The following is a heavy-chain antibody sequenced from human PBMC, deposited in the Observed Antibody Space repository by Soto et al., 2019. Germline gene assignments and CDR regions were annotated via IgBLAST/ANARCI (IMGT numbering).Heavy chain of an antibody. CDR3: ASHHCRGGSCYGGDAFDI. D-gene: IGHD2-15*01. CDR1: GFPFNNYW. V-gene: IGHV3-74*01. CDR2: INSDGTST. J-gene: IGHJ3*02. Sequence: GGSLRLSCAASGFPFNNYWMHWVRQVPGKGLVWVSRINSDGTSTTYADSVKGRFTISRDNAKNTLYLQMNSLRAEDTAVYYCASHHCRGGSCYGGDAFDIWGQGTMVTVSS.